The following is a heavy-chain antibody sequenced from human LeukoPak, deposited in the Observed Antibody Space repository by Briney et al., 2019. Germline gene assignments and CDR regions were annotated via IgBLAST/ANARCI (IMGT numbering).Heavy chain of an antibody. J-gene: IGHJ6*03. CDR3: AKNHGSGSYYYYYYMDV. CDR1: GFTFSSSG. V-gene: IGHV3-33*06. Sequence: GGSLRLSCAASGFTFSSSGMHWVRQAPRKGLEGEAAIWYDGSNKNYADPLKGRFTVSRHNSKNTLYLQMNSLRADDTTVYYCAKNHGSGSYYYYYYMDVWGKGTTVTVSS. CDR2: IWYDGSNK. D-gene: IGHD3-10*01.